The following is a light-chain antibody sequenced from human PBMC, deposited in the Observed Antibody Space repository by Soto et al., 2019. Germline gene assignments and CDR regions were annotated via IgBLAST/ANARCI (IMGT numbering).Light chain of an antibody. CDR2: KTS. Sequence: DIQLTQSPSTLSASVGDRVTITCRASQSISSWLAWDQQKPGKAPKFLIYKTSNLESGVPSRFSGSGSGTEFTLTISSLQPDDFATYYCQYYNNYCWTFGQGTKVEIK. CDR1: QSISSW. CDR3: QYYNNYCWT. J-gene: IGKJ1*01. V-gene: IGKV1-5*03.